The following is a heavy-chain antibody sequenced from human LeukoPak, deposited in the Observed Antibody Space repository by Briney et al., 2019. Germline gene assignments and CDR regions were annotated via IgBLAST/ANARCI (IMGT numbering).Heavy chain of an antibody. CDR3: ARGQQLVRSTWFGP. J-gene: IGHJ5*02. CDR2: IYTSGST. CDR1: GGSISSYY. V-gene: IGHV4-4*07. Sequence: SETLSLTCTVSGGSISSYYWSWIRQPAGKGLEWIGRIYTSGSTNYNPSLKSRVTMSVDTSKNQFSLKLSSVTAADTAVYYCARGQQLVRSTWFGPWGQGTLVTVSS. D-gene: IGHD6-13*01.